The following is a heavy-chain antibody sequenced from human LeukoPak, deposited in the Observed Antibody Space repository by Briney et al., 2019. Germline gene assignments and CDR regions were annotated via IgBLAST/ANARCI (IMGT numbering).Heavy chain of an antibody. CDR1: GFTFSSYS. CDR3: ARRSLSGYDSSDY. CDR2: ISSSSSYI. D-gene: IGHD5-12*01. V-gene: IGHV3-21*01. Sequence: GGSLRLSCAASGFTFSSYSMNWVRQAPGKGLEWVSSISSSSSYIYYADSVKGRFTISRDNAKNSLYLQMNSLRGEDTAVYYCARRSLSGYDSSDYWGQGTLVTVSS. J-gene: IGHJ4*02.